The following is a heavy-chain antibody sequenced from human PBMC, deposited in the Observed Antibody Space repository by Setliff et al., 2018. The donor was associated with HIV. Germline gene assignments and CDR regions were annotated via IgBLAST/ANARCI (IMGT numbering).Heavy chain of an antibody. CDR1: GVPTSASTYY. V-gene: IGHV4-39*02. CDR3: ARGSIGLGSYRNAYYFDF. J-gene: IGHJ4*02. D-gene: IGHD1-26*01. CDR2: ISYSGKT. Sequence: SETLSLTCTVSGVPTSASTYYWGWIRQPPGKGLDWIGYISYSGKTYYNPSLKSRVTISVDTSNNHFSLRLNSVTAADTAVYYCARGSIGLGSYRNAYYFDFWGQGVLVTVSS.